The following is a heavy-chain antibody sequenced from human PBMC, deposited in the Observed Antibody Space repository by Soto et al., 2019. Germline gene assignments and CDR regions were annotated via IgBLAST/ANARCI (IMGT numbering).Heavy chain of an antibody. CDR1: GFAVSSSF. Sequence: EVQLGETGGCLIQPGGSLRLSCAVSGFAVSSSFMNWVRQAPGKGLEWVSVIYSGGSTYYADSVKGRFTISRDNSNNTLYLQMNSLRAEDTAVYYCARDRGYFDYWGQGTLVIVSS. J-gene: IGHJ4*02. V-gene: IGHV3-53*02. CDR3: ARDRGYFDY. CDR2: IYSGGST.